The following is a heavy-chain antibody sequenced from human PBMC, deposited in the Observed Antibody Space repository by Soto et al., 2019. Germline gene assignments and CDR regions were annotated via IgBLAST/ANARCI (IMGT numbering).Heavy chain of an antibody. Sequence: QVQLQQWGAGLLKPSETLSLTCAFYGGSFSGYYWNWIRQPPGKGLEWIGEINHSGSTNYNPSLKXRVTLSVDTSKNQFSLKLSSVTAADTAVYYCARGWGRIFDYWGQGTLVTVSS. J-gene: IGHJ4*02. CDR1: GGSFSGYY. CDR2: INHSGST. CDR3: ARGWGRIFDY. V-gene: IGHV4-34*01. D-gene: IGHD7-27*01.